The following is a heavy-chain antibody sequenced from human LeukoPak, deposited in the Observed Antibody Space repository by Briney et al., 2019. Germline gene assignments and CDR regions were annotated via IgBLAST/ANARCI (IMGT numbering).Heavy chain of an antibody. Sequence: GGSLRLSCAASGFTFSSYAMSWVRQAPGKGLEWVSAISGSGGSTYYADSVKGRFTISRDNSKNTLYLQMNSLRAEDTAVYYCAKDGAYCGGDCYFSFDYWGQGTLVTVSS. D-gene: IGHD2-21*02. CDR1: GFTFSSYA. J-gene: IGHJ4*02. V-gene: IGHV3-23*01. CDR2: ISGSGGST. CDR3: AKDGAYCGGDCYFSFDY.